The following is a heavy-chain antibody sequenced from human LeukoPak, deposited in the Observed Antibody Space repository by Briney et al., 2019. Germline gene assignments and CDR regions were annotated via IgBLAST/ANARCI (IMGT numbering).Heavy chain of an antibody. CDR2: MNPNSGNT. J-gene: IGHJ6*02. D-gene: IGHD3-10*01. V-gene: IGHV1-8*01. CDR1: GYTFTSYD. CDR3: ARAGIHYYGTYYYGMDV. Sequence: ASVKVSCKASGYTFTSYDINWVRHATGQGLEWMGWMNPNSGNTGYAQKFQGRVTMTRNTSISTAYMELSSLRSEDTAVYYCARAGIHYYGTYYYGMDVWGQGTTVTVSS.